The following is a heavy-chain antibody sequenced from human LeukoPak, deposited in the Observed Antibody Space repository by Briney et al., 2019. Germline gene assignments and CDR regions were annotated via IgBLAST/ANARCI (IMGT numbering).Heavy chain of an antibody. CDR2: IKQDGSEI. J-gene: IGHJ4*02. CDR1: GFIFSSYW. V-gene: IGHV3-7*01. CDR3: AKKGLPDY. Sequence: GGSLRLSCAASGFIFSSYWMSWVRQAPGKGLEWVANIKQDGSEIYYVDSVKGRFTISRDNTKNSLYLQMNSLRAEDTAVYYCAKKGLPDYWGQGTLVTV.